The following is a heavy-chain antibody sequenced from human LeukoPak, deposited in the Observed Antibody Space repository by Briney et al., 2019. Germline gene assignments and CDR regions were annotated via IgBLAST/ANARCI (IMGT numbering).Heavy chain of an antibody. CDR3: AREDSSGYYIDKSHQDY. CDR2: ISYDGSNK. V-gene: IGHV3-30-3*01. D-gene: IGHD3-22*01. CDR1: GFTFSSYA. Sequence: GRSLRLSCAASGFTFSSYAMHWVRQAPGKGLEWVAVISYDGSNKYYADSVKGRFTISRDNSKNTLYLQMNSLRAEDTAVYYCAREDSSGYYIDKSHQDYWGQGTLVTVSS. J-gene: IGHJ4*02.